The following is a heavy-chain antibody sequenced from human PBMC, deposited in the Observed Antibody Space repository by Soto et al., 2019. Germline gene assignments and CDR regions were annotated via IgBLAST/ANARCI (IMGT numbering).Heavy chain of an antibody. Sequence: LSLTCAVYGGSFSGYYWSWIRQPPGKGLEWIGEINHSGSTNYNPSLKSRVTISVDTSKNQFSLKLSSVTAADTAVYYCARAYCGGDCYVNWFDPWGQGTLVTVSS. CDR2: INHSGST. J-gene: IGHJ5*02. CDR1: GGSFSGYY. CDR3: ARAYCGGDCYVNWFDP. D-gene: IGHD2-21*02. V-gene: IGHV4-34*01.